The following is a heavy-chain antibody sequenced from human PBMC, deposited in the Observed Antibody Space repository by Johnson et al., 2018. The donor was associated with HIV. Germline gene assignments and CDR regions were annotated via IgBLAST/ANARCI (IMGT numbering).Heavy chain of an antibody. J-gene: IGHJ3*02. CDR2: ISYDGSKK. CDR1: GFTFSSYG. Sequence: QVQLVESGGGVVQPGRSLRLSCTASGFTFSSYGIHWVRQAPGKGLEWVAVISYDGSKKYYVDSVKGRFTISRDKSKNTLYLQMKSLRAEYTAVYYCARDHGQLWLLPAFDIWGQGTMVTVSS. V-gene: IGHV3-33*05. CDR3: ARDHGQLWLLPAFDI. D-gene: IGHD5-18*01.